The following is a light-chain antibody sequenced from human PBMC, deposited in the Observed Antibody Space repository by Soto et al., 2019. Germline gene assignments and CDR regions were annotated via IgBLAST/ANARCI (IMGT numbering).Light chain of an antibody. Sequence: GMTQTPPPSSVPPGKPAPIPRKVWQGPRHRDGKTLLYWYRQKPGQPPQLLIYEVSNRFSGVPDRFSGSGSGTDFTLKISRVEAEDVGVYYCMQSIQLPPFTFGPGTKVDIK. CDR2: EVS. CDR1: QGPRHRDGKTL. CDR3: MQSIQLPPFT. V-gene: IGKV2D-29*01. J-gene: IGKJ3*01.